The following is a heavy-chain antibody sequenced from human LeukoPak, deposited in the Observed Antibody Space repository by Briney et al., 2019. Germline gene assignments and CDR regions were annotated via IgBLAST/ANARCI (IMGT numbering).Heavy chain of an antibody. D-gene: IGHD6-13*01. Sequence: PGGSLRLSCAASGFTFSSYAMSWVRQAPGKGLEWVSTISGGGGSTYYSDSVKGRFTISRDNSKNTLYLQMNSLRAEDTAVYYCAKDSIAAAGNYYYYMDVWGKGTTVTVSS. J-gene: IGHJ6*03. CDR1: GFTFSSYA. CDR2: ISGGGGST. CDR3: AKDSIAAAGNYYYYMDV. V-gene: IGHV3-23*01.